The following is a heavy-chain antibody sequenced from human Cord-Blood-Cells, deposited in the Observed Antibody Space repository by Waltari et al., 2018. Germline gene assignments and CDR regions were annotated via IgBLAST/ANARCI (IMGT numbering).Heavy chain of an antibody. CDR3: AGSSGDYYDSSGYYY. CDR2: IIPIFGTA. Sequence: QVQLVQSGAEVKKHGSSVKVSCKASGGTFSSYAISWVRQAPGQGLEWLGGIIPIFGTANYAQKFQGRVTITADESTSTAYMELSSLRSEDTAVYYCAGSSGDYYDSSGYYYWGQGTLVTVSS. CDR1: GGTFSSYA. J-gene: IGHJ4*02. D-gene: IGHD3-22*01. V-gene: IGHV1-69*01.